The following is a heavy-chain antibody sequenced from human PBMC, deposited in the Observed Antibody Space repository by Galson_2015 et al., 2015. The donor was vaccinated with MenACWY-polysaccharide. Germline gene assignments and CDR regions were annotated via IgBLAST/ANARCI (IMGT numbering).Heavy chain of an antibody. CDR3: ARGHLGLGL. J-gene: IGHJ6*02. CDR1: GLTFSNWW. CDR2: IKKDGSEK. Sequence: SLRLSCAASGLTFSNWWMTWVRQAPGKGLEWVASIKKDGSEKYYVDSVKGRFTISRDNAKDLLYLQMNSLRAEDTAAYFCARGHLGLGLWGQGTTVTVSS. D-gene: IGHD7-27*01. V-gene: IGHV3-7*01.